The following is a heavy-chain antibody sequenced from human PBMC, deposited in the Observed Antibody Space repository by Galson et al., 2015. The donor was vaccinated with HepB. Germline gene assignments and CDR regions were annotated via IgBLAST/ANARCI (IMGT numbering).Heavy chain of an antibody. CDR3: VRPLQRLNGMDV. CDR1: GFTVTTNY. V-gene: IGHV3-53*01. D-gene: IGHD1-1*01. CDR2: IHSGGGP. J-gene: IGHJ6*02. Sequence: SLRLSCAASGFTVTTNYICWVRQAPGKGPEWLSCIHSGGGPHYADSVKGRFTMSRDNSKNTLYFEMNNLRVDDTAVYYCVRPLQRLNGMDVWGQGTTVTVSS.